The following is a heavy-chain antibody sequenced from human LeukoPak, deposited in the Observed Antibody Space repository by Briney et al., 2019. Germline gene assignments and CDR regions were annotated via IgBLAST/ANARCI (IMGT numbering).Heavy chain of an antibody. D-gene: IGHD2-21*02. CDR3: ARDRWDKVTAIPGGD. CDR2: INPNSGGT. Sequence: GASVKVSCKASGYTFTGYYMHWVRQAPGQGLEWMGRINPNSGGTNYAQKFQGRVTMTRATSISTAYMELSRLRSDDTAVYFCARDRWDKVTAIPGGDWGQGTLVTVSS. J-gene: IGHJ4*02. V-gene: IGHV1-2*06. CDR1: GYTFTGYY.